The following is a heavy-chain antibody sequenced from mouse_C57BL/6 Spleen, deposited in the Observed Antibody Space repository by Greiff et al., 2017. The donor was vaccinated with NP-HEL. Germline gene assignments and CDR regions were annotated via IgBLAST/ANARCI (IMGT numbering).Heavy chain of an antibody. CDR3: ARTPGYGNYLYYFDY. CDR1: GYTFTSYW. J-gene: IGHJ2*01. D-gene: IGHD2-1*01. V-gene: IGHV1-52*01. CDR2: IDPSDSET. Sequence: VQLQQPGAELVRPGSSVKLSCKASGYTFTSYWMHWVKQRPIQGLEWIGNIDPSDSETHYNQKFKDKATLTVDKSSSTAYMQLSSLTSEDSAVYYCARTPGYGNYLYYFDYWGQGTTLTVSS.